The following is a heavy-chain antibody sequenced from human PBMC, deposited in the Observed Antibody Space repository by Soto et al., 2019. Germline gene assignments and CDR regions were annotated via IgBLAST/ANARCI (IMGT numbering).Heavy chain of an antibody. D-gene: IGHD6-19*01. CDR1: GYSFTTYW. J-gene: IGHJ5*02. CDR2: IYPGDSDT. CDR3: ARPVDTSGWYDH. V-gene: IGHV5-51*01. Sequence: PGESLKISCKGSGYSFTTYWIAWVRQMPGKGLECMGIIYPGDSDTRYSPSFQGQVTISADKSINTAYLQWSSLKASDSAIYYCARPVDTSGWYDHWGQGTLVTVSS.